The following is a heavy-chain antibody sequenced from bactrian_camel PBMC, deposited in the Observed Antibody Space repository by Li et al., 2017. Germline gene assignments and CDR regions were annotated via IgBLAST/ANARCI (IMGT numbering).Heavy chain of an antibody. Sequence: HVQLVESGGDSVQAGGSLTLSCRASADPLPGNNMAWFRQAPGKEREGLAAVDRRGQIQYSESVEGRFTVSRDRANKTLDLQMNYLKPEDTVMYFCASGPPQVLWRRCCGSRSCGSTGARGPRSPSP. J-gene: IGHJ4*01. CDR1: ADPLPGNN. CDR2: VDRRGQI. D-gene: IGHD4*01. CDR3: ASGPPQVLWRRCCGSRSCGST. V-gene: IGHV3S55*01.